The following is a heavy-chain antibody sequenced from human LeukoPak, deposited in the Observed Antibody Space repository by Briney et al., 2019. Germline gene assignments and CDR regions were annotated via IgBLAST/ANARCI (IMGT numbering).Heavy chain of an antibody. J-gene: IGHJ4*02. D-gene: IGHD5-12*01. CDR3: AKDRLDSGYESPGLDY. CDR2: IRYDGSNK. V-gene: IGHV3-30*02. CDR1: GFTFSSYG. Sequence: PGGSLRLSCATSGFTFSSYGMHWVRQAPGKGLEWVAFIRYDGSNKYYADSVKGRFTISRDNSKNTQYLQMNSLRAEDTAVYYCAKDRLDSGYESPGLDYWGQGTLVTVSS.